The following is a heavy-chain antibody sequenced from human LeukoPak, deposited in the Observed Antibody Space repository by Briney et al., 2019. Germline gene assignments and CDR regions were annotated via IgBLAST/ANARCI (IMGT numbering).Heavy chain of an antibody. CDR1: GFTFSSYA. J-gene: IGHJ6*04. Sequence: GGSLRLSCAASGFTFSSYAMSWVRQAPGKGLEWVSAISGSGSTIYYADSVKGRFTVSRDNAKNSLYLQMNSLRAEDTAVYYCAELGITMIGGVWGKGTTVTISS. D-gene: IGHD3-10*02. CDR2: ISGSGSTI. CDR3: AELGITMIGGV. V-gene: IGHV3-23*01.